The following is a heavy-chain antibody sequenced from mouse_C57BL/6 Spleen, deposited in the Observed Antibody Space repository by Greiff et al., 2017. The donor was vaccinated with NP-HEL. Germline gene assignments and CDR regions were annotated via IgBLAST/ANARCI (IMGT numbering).Heavy chain of an antibody. V-gene: IGHV5-12*01. D-gene: IGHD2-4*01. CDR1: GFTFSDYY. CDR3: ARPYDYDWYFDV. J-gene: IGHJ1*03. Sequence: EVHLVESGGGLVQPGGSLKLSCAASGFTFSDYYMYWVRQTPEKRLEWVAYISNGGGSTYYPDTVKGRFTISRDNAKNTLYLQMSRLKSEDTAMYYCARPYDYDWYFDVWGTGTTVTVSS. CDR2: ISNGGGST.